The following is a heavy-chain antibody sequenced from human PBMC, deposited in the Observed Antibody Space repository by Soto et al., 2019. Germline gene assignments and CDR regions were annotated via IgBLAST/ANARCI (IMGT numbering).Heavy chain of an antibody. Sequence: EVQLLESGGGLVQPGGSLRLSCVDSGFTFSSYAVSWVRQAPGKGLEWVSSISDTGVGTYYGDSVKGRFTISRDNSKNTLYLQMNSLRAEDTAVYYCAKNVTTTAFDYWGQGTLVTVSS. D-gene: IGHD4-17*01. V-gene: IGHV3-23*01. CDR3: AKNVTTTAFDY. CDR2: ISDTGVGT. CDR1: GFTFSSYA. J-gene: IGHJ4*02.